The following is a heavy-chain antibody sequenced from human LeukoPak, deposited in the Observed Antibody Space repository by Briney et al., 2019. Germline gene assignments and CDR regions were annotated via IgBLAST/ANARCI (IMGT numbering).Heavy chain of an antibody. CDR1: GGSVSSGSYY. CDR3: ARRGSMGGSFVGAFDI. Sequence: SETLSLTCTVSGGSVSSGSYYWSWIRQPPGKGLEWIGSIYYTGRTFYNPSLKSRVTISVDTSKNQFSLKLSSVTAADTAVYYCARRGSMGGSFVGAFDIWGQGTMVTVSS. CDR2: IYYTGRT. V-gene: IGHV4-39*01. D-gene: IGHD1-26*01. J-gene: IGHJ3*02.